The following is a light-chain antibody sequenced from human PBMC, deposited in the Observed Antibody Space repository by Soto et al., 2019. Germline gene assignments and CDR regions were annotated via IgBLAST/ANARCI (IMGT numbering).Light chain of an antibody. CDR2: KAS. J-gene: IGKJ2*01. Sequence: DIQMTQSPSTLSASVGDRVTITCRASQSISSWLAWYQQKPGKAPKLLISKASILETGVPSRFSGSGSGTEFTLTISSLQPDDFAIYYCQHYSSYSQTFAQGTKLEIK. CDR1: QSISSW. V-gene: IGKV1-5*03. CDR3: QHYSSYSQT.